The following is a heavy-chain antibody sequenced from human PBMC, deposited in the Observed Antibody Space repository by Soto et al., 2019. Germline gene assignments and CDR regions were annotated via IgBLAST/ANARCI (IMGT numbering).Heavy chain of an antibody. CDR3: ARDLVANWFDP. J-gene: IGHJ5*02. V-gene: IGHV4-30-4*01. D-gene: IGHD5-12*01. CDR1: GGSISSGDYY. Sequence: QVQLQESGPGLVKPSQTLSLTCTVSGGSISSGDYYWSWIRQPPGKGLEWIGYIYYSGSTYYNPSLKSRVSRSVDRSKNQFTLKLSDVTAADTAVYYCARDLVANWFDPWGQGTLVTVSS. CDR2: IYYSGST.